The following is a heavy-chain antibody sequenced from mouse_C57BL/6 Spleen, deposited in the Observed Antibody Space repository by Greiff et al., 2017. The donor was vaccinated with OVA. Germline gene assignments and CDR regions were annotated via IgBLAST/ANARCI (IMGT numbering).Heavy chain of an antibody. Sequence: VKLVESGAELVKPGASVKMSCKASGYTFTTYPIEWMKQNHGKSLEWIGNFHPYNDDTKYNEKFKGKATLTVEKSSSTVYLELSRLTSDDSAVYYCARRRRDYDGGFDYWGQGTTLTVSS. CDR2: FHPYNDDT. J-gene: IGHJ2*01. V-gene: IGHV1-47*01. CDR3: ARRRRDYDGGFDY. CDR1: GYTFTTYP. D-gene: IGHD2-4*01.